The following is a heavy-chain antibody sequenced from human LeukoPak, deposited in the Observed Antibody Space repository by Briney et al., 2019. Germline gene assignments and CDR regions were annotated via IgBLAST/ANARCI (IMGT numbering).Heavy chain of an antibody. Sequence: GASLRLSCAASGFTFSSYWMHWVRQAPGKGLVWVSRINSDGSSTSYADSVKGRFTISRDNAKNTLYLQMNSLRADDTAVYYCARATDTTVAFDIWGQGTMVTVSS. D-gene: IGHD4-17*01. CDR2: INSDGSST. CDR3: ARATDTTVAFDI. CDR1: GFTFSSYW. J-gene: IGHJ3*02. V-gene: IGHV3-74*01.